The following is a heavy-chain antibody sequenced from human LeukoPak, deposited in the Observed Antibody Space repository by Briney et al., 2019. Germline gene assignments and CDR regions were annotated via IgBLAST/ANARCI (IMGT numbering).Heavy chain of an antibody. Sequence: ASVTVSFKASGYTFTIYGISWVRQAPGQGLEWMGWISAYNGNTNYAQKLQGRVTMTTDTSTSTDYMELRSLRSDDTAVYYCAREYCSSTSCYNYMDVWGKGATVTVSS. D-gene: IGHD2-2*02. CDR3: AREYCSSTSCYNYMDV. CDR1: GYTFTIYG. J-gene: IGHJ6*03. CDR2: ISAYNGNT. V-gene: IGHV1-18*01.